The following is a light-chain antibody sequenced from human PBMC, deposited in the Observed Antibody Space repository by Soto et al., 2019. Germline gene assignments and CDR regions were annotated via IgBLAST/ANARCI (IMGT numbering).Light chain of an antibody. CDR1: QSVSSY. Sequence: PGERATLSCRASQSVSSYLAWYQQKPGQAPRLLIYDASNRATGIPARFSGSGSGTDFTLTISSLEPEDFAVYFCQQRSNWPPTFGQGTKVDIK. J-gene: IGKJ2*01. CDR2: DAS. CDR3: QQRSNWPPT. V-gene: IGKV3-11*01.